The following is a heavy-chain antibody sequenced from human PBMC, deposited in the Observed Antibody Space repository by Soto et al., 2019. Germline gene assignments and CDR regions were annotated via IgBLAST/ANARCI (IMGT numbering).Heavy chain of an antibody. CDR3: ARIGYCSGGSCHTYYYYYGMDV. CDR1: GYSFTSYW. Sequence: GESLKISCNGSGYSFTSYWIGWVRQMPGKGLEWMGIIYPGDSDTRYSPSFQGQVTISADKSISTAYLQWSSLKASDTAMYYCARIGYCSGGSCHTYYYYYGMDVWGQGTTVTV. D-gene: IGHD2-15*01. CDR2: IYPGDSDT. J-gene: IGHJ6*02. V-gene: IGHV5-51*01.